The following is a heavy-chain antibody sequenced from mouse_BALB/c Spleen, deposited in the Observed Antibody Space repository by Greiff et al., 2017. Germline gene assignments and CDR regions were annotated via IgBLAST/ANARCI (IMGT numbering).Heavy chain of an antibody. J-gene: IGHJ4*01. CDR1: GYTFSSYW. CDR3: ARSLLMITGGYAMDY. Sequence: VKLMESGAELMKPGASVKISCKATGYTFSSYWIEWVKQRPGHGLEWIGEILPGSGSTNYNEKFKGKATFTADTSSNTAYMQLSSLTSEDSAVYYCARSLLMITGGYAMDYWGQGTSVTVSS. V-gene: IGHV1-9*01. CDR2: ILPGSGST. D-gene: IGHD2-4*01.